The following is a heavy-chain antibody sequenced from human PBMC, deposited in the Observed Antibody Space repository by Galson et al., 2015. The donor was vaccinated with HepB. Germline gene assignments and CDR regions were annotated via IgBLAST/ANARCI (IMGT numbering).Heavy chain of an antibody. CDR3: ARETNSGSTVIRWASGFDY. D-gene: IGHD1-26*01. J-gene: IGHJ4*02. Sequence: SLRLSCAASGFTFTTYPMHWVRQAPGKGLEWVAVISYDGGNKYYADSVRGRFTISRDNSKNTLYLEMNSLRTEDTAVYYCARETNSGSTVIRWASGFDYWGQGALVTVSS. CDR1: GFTFTTYP. V-gene: IGHV3-30-3*01. CDR2: ISYDGGNK.